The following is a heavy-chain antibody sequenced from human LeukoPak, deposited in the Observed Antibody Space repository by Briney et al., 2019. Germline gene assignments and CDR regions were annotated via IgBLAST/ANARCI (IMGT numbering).Heavy chain of an antibody. CDR1: GFTFSNAW. CDR2: INHSGST. V-gene: IGHV4-34*01. Sequence: RTGGSLRLSCAASGFTFSNAWMSWVRQAPGKGLEWIGEINHSGSTNYNPSLKSRVTISVDTSKNQFSLKLSSVTAADTAVYYCAREAAGRNCSSTSCYAFDIWGQGTMVTVSS. CDR3: AREAAGRNCSSTSCYAFDI. D-gene: IGHD2-2*01. J-gene: IGHJ3*02.